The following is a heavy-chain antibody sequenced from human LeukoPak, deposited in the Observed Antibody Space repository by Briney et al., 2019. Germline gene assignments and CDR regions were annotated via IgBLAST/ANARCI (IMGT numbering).Heavy chain of an antibody. V-gene: IGHV3-23*01. CDR2: ISGSGGST. Sequence: GGSLRLSCAASGFTFSSYAMSWVRQAPGKGLEWVSAISGSGGSTYYADSVKGRFTISRDNSKNTLYLQMNSLRAEDTAVHYCAKDLRIAVAGDGYWFDPWGQGTLVTVSS. D-gene: IGHD6-19*01. CDR1: GFTFSSYA. J-gene: IGHJ5*02. CDR3: AKDLRIAVAGDGYWFDP.